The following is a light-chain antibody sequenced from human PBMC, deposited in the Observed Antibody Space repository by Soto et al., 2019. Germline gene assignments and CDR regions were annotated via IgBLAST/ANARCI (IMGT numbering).Light chain of an antibody. CDR2: DAS. CDR1: QSVSSY. J-gene: IGKJ2*01. V-gene: IGKV3-20*01. Sequence: EIVLTQSPGTLSLSPGERATLSCRASQSVSSYLAWYQQKPGQAPRLLIYDASNRATGIPARFSGSGSGTDFTLTISKLEPEDFAVYFCQQYGRSPPYTFGQGTKVEI. CDR3: QQYGRSPPYT.